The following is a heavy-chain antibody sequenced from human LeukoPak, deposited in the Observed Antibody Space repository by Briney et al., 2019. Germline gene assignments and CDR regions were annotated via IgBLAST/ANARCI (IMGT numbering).Heavy chain of an antibody. Sequence: SETLSLTCTVSGGSISSSSYYWGWIRQPPGKGLEWIGSIYYSGSTYYNPSLKSRVTISVDTSKNQFSLKLSSVTAADTAVYYCARDRLWFGEFDLWFDPWGQGTLVTVSS. V-gene: IGHV4-39*07. CDR2: IYYSGST. J-gene: IGHJ5*02. CDR1: GGSISSSSYY. CDR3: ARDRLWFGEFDLWFDP. D-gene: IGHD3-10*01.